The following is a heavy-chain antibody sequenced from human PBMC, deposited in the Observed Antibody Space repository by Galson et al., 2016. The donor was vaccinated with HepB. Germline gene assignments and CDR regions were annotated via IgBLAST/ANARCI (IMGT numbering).Heavy chain of an antibody. D-gene: IGHD3-10*01. CDR3: ARDRSSGSGSFGY. J-gene: IGHJ4*02. Sequence: SWVRQHPGKGLEWIGYIYHSGSTYYNPSLKSRVSISVDTSKNHFFLRLTSVTAADTAVYYCARDRSSGSGSFGYWGQGTLVTVSS. CDR2: IYHSGST. V-gene: IGHV4-31*02.